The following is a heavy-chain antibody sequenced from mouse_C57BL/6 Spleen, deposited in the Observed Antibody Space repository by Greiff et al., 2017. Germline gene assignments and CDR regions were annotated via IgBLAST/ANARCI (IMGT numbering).Heavy chain of an antibody. CDR1: GFSFTSYG. J-gene: IGHJ4*01. D-gene: IGHD2-5*01. V-gene: IGHV2-2*01. CDR3: ARNSYYSKNYYAMDY. Sequence: QVQLQQSGPGLVQPSQSLSISCPVSGFSFTSYGVHWVRQSPGKGLEWLGVIWSGGSTDYNAAFISRLSISKDNSKSQVFFKMNSLQADDTAIYYCARNSYYSKNYYAMDYWGQGTSVTVSS. CDR2: IWSGGST.